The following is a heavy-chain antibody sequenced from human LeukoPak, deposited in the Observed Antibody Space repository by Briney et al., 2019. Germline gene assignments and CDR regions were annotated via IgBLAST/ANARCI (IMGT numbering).Heavy chain of an antibody. V-gene: IGHV1-18*01. CDR1: GYTLTTYG. CDR2: ISAYNGNT. Sequence: ASVKVSCKASGYTLTTYGISWVRQAPGQGLEWMGWISAYNGNTNYGQKFQGRVTMTTDTSTSTAYMELRSLRSDDTAVYYCARTLGYCSGGSCYGIDYWGQGTLVTVSS. J-gene: IGHJ4*02. CDR3: ARTLGYCSGGSCYGIDY. D-gene: IGHD2-15*01.